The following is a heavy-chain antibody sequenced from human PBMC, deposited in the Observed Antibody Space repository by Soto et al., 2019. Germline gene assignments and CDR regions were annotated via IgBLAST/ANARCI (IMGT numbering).Heavy chain of an antibody. CDR3: ARLGGYCSSTSCYGYYGMDV. V-gene: IGHV4-59*08. J-gene: IGHJ6*02. CDR2: IYHSGST. CDR1: GGSISSYY. Sequence: SETLSLTCTVSGGSISSYYWNWIRQPPGKGLEWIGYIYHSGSTNYNPSLKSRVTISVDTSKNQFSLKVSSVTAADTAVYYCARLGGYCSSTSCYGYYGMDVWGQGTTVTVSS. D-gene: IGHD2-2*01.